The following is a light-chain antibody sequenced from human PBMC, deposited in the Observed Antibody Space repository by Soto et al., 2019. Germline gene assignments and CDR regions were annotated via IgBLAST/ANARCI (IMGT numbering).Light chain of an antibody. Sequence: QSVLTQPASVSGSPGQSITISCTGTSSDVGGYNFVSWYQQHPGKAPKLMLYNVYDRPSGISHRFSGSRSGNTASRTISGLQAEDEAHYYCNSYTSSSTLVFGGGTKLTVL. CDR2: NVY. J-gene: IGLJ2*01. V-gene: IGLV2-14*03. CDR3: NSYTSSSTLV. CDR1: SSDVGGYNF.